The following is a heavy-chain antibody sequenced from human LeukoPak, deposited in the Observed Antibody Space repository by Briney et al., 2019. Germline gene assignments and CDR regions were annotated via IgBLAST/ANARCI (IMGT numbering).Heavy chain of an antibody. CDR3: ARGRQEFGVYYDLDY. J-gene: IGHJ4*02. D-gene: IGHD1-26*01. Sequence: PSETLSLTCAVYGGSFSGYYWSWIRQPPGKGLEWIGEINHSGSTNYNPSLKSRVTISVDTSKNQFSLKLSSVTAADTAVYYCARGRQEFGVYYDLDYWGQGTLVTVSS. V-gene: IGHV4-34*01. CDR1: GGSFSGYY. CDR2: INHSGST.